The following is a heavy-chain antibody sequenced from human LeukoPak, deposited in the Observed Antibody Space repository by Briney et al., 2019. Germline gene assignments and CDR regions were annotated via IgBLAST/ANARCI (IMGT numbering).Heavy chain of an antibody. J-gene: IGHJ4*02. CDR1: GGSISSYY. CDR3: ARDLGDWSFDY. V-gene: IGHV4-59*01. Sequence: SETLSLTCTVSGGSISSYYWSWIRQPPGKGLEWIGYIYYSGSTNYNPSLKSRVTISVDTSKNQFSLKLRSVTAADTAIYYCARDLGDWSFDYWGQGTLVTVSS. CDR2: IYYSGST. D-gene: IGHD2-21*02.